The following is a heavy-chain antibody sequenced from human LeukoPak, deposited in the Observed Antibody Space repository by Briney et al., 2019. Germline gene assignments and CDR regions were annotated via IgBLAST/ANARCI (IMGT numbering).Heavy chain of an antibody. J-gene: IGHJ4*02. CDR2: VYYSGSI. D-gene: IGHD3-10*01. V-gene: IGHV4-39*01. Sequence: PSETLSLMFSVPVAPLFTDSRSTGWIRQSPGKGPEWIGTVYYSGSIYYNPSLKSRVTLSVDTSKNQFSLRLASVTASDTCVYGGARYRGSGSSSVPLDYWGQGTLVTVSS. CDR1: VAPLFTDSRS. CDR3: ARYRGSGSSSVPLDY.